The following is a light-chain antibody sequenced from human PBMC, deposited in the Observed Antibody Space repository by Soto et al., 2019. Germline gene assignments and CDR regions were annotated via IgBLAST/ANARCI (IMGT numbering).Light chain of an antibody. V-gene: IGLV2-14*01. J-gene: IGLJ3*02. Sequence: QSALTQPASVSGSPGQSITISCIGSSSDVGGYNYVSWYQHHPGRVPKPMIFEVSDRPSGVSSRFSGSKSGNTAYLTISGLQAEDEADYYCSSYTSSSTLVFGGGTKLTVL. CDR1: SSDVGGYNY. CDR3: SSYTSSSTLV. CDR2: EVS.